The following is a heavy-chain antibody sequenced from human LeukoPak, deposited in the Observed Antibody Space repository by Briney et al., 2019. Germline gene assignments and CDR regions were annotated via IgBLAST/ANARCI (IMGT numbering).Heavy chain of an antibody. CDR3: AKWGDYDILTGYYNSDY. J-gene: IGHJ4*02. CDR2: IGGRDSGT. D-gene: IGHD3-9*01. CDR1: GFIFSNYA. Sequence: GGSLRLSCAASGFIFSNYAMSWVRQAPGKGLEWVSAIGGRDSGTYYADSVRGRFTVSRDDPKNTLYLQMNTLRAEDTAVYYCAKWGDYDILTGYYNSDYWGQGTLVTVSS. V-gene: IGHV3-23*01.